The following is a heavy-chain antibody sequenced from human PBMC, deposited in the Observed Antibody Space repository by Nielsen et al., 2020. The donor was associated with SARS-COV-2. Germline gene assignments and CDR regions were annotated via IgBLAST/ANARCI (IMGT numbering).Heavy chain of an antibody. CDR1: GFTFSSYG. J-gene: IGHJ4*02. Sequence: GGSLRLSCAASGFTFSSYGMHWVRQAPGKGLEWVAVISYDGSNKYYADSVKGRFTISRDNSKNTLYLQMNSLRAEDTAVYYCAKWAVRSALDYWGQGTLVTVSS. CDR3: AKWAVRSALDY. D-gene: IGHD6-6*01. V-gene: IGHV3-30*18. CDR2: ISYDGSNK.